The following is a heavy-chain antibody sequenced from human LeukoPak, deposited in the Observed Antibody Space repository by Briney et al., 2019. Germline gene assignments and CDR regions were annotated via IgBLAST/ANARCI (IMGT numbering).Heavy chain of an antibody. CDR2: IRSKSDSGTA. D-gene: IGHD6-19*01. Sequence: GSLRLSCAASGFTFSNAWMSWVRQAPGKGLEWVGRIRSKSDSGTAEYAAPVKDRFTMSRDDSKNTLYLQMNSLKSDDTAVYYCTDSSSLSWGQGTLVTVSS. V-gene: IGHV3-15*01. J-gene: IGHJ4*02. CDR3: TDSSSLS. CDR1: GFTFSNAW.